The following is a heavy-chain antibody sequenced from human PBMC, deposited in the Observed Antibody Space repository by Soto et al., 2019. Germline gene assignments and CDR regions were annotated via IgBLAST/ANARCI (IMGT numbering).Heavy chain of an antibody. D-gene: IGHD3-22*01. J-gene: IGHJ4*02. CDR3: ARDGKWLLPLYFDY. V-gene: IGHV3-7*03. CDR2: IKQDGSEK. CDR1: GFTFSSYW. Sequence: GGSLRLSCSASGFTFSSYWMSWVRQAPGKGLEWVASIKQDGSEKYYVDSMKGRFTISRDNAKNSLYLQMNSLRAEDTAVYYCARDGKWLLPLYFDYWGQGALVTVYS.